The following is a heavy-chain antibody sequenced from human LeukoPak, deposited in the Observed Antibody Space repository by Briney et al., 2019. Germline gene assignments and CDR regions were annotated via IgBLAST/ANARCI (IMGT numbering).Heavy chain of an antibody. V-gene: IGHV3-21*01. Sequence: GGSLRLSCAASGFTFNNYCMNWVRQAPGKGLEWVSSISSSSNYIYYADSVKGRFTISRDNAKNSLYLQMNSLRAEDTAVYYCARDLTDDFWSGYHFDYWGQGTLVTVSS. CDR1: GFTFNNYC. CDR3: ARDLTDDFWSGYHFDY. J-gene: IGHJ4*02. D-gene: IGHD3-3*01. CDR2: ISSSSNYI.